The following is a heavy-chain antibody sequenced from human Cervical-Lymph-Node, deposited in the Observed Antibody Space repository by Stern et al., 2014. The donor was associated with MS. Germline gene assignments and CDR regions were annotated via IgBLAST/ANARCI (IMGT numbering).Heavy chain of an antibody. CDR3: ARYVGHSGRTYGLDV. V-gene: IGHV3-9*01. Sequence: VQLVQSGGGLVQPGRSLRLSCVGSGFTFDDYAMHWVRQAPGKGLEWVAGISWNTGSMAYADSVKGRFTISRSNAKNSLYLQMNSLRTEDTALFYCARYVGHSGRTYGLDVWGQGTTVTVSS. J-gene: IGHJ6*02. D-gene: IGHD6-13*01. CDR2: ISWNTGSM. CDR1: GFTFDDYA.